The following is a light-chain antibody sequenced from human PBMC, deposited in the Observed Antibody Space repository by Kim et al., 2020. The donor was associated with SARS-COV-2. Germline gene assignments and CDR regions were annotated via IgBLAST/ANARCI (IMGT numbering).Light chain of an antibody. CDR1: QSTYRN. J-gene: IGKJ2*01. V-gene: IGKV3-15*01. Sequence: GSPGESVHLPCRASQSTYRNLAWYQQKLGNSPRLLIYAASSRAAGIPARFSASGSGTDFTLTISSLESEDFAVYYCQQYHRWPYTFGQGTKLEI. CDR2: AAS. CDR3: QQYHRWPYT.